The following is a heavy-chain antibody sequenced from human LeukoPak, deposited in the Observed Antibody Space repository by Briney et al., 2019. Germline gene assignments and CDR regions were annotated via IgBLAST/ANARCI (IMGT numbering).Heavy chain of an antibody. CDR2: MNDRGTT. J-gene: IGHJ6*03. CDR1: GGSFSGYY. CDR3: AKVRKDIAATGKNYYYYYMDV. D-gene: IGHD5-12*01. Sequence: SETLSLSCTVSGGSFSGYYWTWIRQFPGKGLEWIGEMNDRGTTNRNPSLRSRVTMSVDPSQNQFSLTLNSVTAADTAVYYCAKVRKDIAATGKNYYYYYMDVWGKGTTVTVSS. V-gene: IGHV4-34*01.